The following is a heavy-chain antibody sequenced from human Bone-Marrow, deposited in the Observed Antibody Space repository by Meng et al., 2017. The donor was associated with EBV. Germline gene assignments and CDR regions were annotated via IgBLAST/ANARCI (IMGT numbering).Heavy chain of an antibody. J-gene: IGHJ4*02. D-gene: IGHD5-18*01. CDR1: RGNVRICA. CDR2: FLPILGAP. CDR3: ARESGRGYSSDY. Sequence: VKWGRVGAEGKKPGRSVKFSCNASRGNVRICAISWLRQAPGQGLEWMGGFLPILGAPNYAQRFQDRVTITADESTSTGYMELSSLRSDDTAVYYCARESGRGYSSDYWGQGTLVTVSS. V-gene: IGHV1-69*01.